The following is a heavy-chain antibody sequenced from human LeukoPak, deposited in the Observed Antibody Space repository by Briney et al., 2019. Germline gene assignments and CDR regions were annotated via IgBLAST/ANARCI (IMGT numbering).Heavy chain of an antibody. CDR2: IYYSGST. Sequence: SETLSLTCTVSGGSISSSSYYWGWIRQPPGKGLEWIGSIYYSGSTYYNPSLKSRVTISVDTSKNQFSLKLSSVTAADTAVYYCASLYGSGTMVDYWGQGTLVTVSS. CDR1: GGSISSSSYY. D-gene: IGHD3-10*01. CDR3: ASLYGSGTMVDY. J-gene: IGHJ4*02. V-gene: IGHV4-39*07.